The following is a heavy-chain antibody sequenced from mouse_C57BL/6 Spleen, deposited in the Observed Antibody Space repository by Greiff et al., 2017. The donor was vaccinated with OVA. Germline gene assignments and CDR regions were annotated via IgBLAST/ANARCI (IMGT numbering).Heavy chain of an antibody. D-gene: IGHD2-3*01. Sequence: QVQLQQPGAELVKPGASVKMSCKASGYTFTSYWITWVKQGPGQGLEWIGDIYPGSGSTNYNEKFKSKATLTVDTSSSTAYMQLSSLTSEDSAVYYCARPDGYYRLDYWGQGTTLTVSS. CDR3: ARPDGYYRLDY. J-gene: IGHJ2*01. CDR1: GYTFTSYW. CDR2: IYPGSGST. V-gene: IGHV1-55*01.